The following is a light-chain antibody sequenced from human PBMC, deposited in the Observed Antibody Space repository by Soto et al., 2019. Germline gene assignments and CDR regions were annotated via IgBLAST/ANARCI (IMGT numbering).Light chain of an antibody. CDR2: DAS. CDR3: QQYGSSAT. J-gene: IGKJ4*01. V-gene: IGKV3-20*01. CDR1: QSLRSS. Sequence: ETMMTQSPDTLSVSLGERATLSCRASQSLRSSLAWYQQRPGQAPRLLIYDASSRATGIPDRFSGSGSGTDFTLTISRLEPEDFAVYYCQQYGSSATFGGGTKVDIK.